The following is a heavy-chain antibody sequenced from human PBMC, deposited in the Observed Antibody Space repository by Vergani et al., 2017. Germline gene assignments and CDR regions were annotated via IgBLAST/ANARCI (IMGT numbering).Heavy chain of an antibody. CDR1: ADSISSGSYY. CDR2: IYYSGLT. D-gene: IGHD6-19*01. Sequence: QLQLQQSGPGLVKPSETLFLTCTVSADSISSGSYYWGWIRQPPGKSLEWIGSIYYSGLTYYNPSLKSRVAISVDTSKNQFSLKVSSVTAADTAVYFCARQRPGSGWSPGDFDDWGQGTPVTVSS. CDR3: ARQRPGSGWSPGDFDD. V-gene: IGHV4-39*01. J-gene: IGHJ4*02.